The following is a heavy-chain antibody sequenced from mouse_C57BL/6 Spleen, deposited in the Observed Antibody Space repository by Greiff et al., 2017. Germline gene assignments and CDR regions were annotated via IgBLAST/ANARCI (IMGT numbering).Heavy chain of an antibody. CDR3: ARANWDLYYAMDY. CDR1: GFNIKNTY. J-gene: IGHJ4*01. CDR2: IDPANGNT. Sequence: EVKLVESVAELVRPGASVKLSCTASGFNIKNTYMHWVKQRPEQGLEWIGRIDPANGNTKYAPKFQGKATITADTSSNTAYLQLSSLTSEDTAIYYCARANWDLYYAMDYWGQGTSVTVSS. D-gene: IGHD4-1*01. V-gene: IGHV14-3*01.